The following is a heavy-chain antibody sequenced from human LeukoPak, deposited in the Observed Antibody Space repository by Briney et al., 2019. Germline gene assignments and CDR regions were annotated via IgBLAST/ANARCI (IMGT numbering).Heavy chain of an antibody. Sequence: GGSLRLSCAASGFTFSSYGMHWVRQASGKGLEWVAVISYDGSNKYYADSVKGRFTISRDNSKNTLYLQMISLRAEDTAVYYCAKPEGRYSSSSHPNFDYWGQGTLVTVSS. CDR2: ISYDGSNK. D-gene: IGHD6-6*01. J-gene: IGHJ4*02. CDR3: AKPEGRYSSSSHPNFDY. CDR1: GFTFSSYG. V-gene: IGHV3-30*18.